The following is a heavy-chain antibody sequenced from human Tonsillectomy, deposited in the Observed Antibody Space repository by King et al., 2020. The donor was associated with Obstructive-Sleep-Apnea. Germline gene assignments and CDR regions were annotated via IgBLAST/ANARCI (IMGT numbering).Heavy chain of an antibody. Sequence: VQLVESGGGLVHPGRSLRLSCAASGFNFDDYAMHWVRHAPGKGLEWVSGITWNSGDIGYADSVKGRFTISRDNAKNSLYLQMNSLRTEDTAFYYCAKSKQAVNNGWYGGSDCWGQGTLVTVSS. J-gene: IGHJ4*02. V-gene: IGHV3-9*01. CDR2: ITWNSGDI. D-gene: IGHD6-19*01. CDR3: AKSKQAVNNGWYGGSDC. CDR1: GFNFDDYA.